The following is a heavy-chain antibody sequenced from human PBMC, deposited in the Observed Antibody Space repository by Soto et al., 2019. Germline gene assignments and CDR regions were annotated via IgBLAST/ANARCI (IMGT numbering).Heavy chain of an antibody. J-gene: IGHJ5*02. CDR3: ARTRAVWFDP. CDR1: GGSISSSSYY. V-gene: IGHV4-39*01. CDR2: IYYSGST. Sequence: QLQLQESGPGLVKPSETLSLTCTVSGGSISSSSYYWGWIRQPPGKGLEWIGSIYYSGSTYYNPSLXSXAXIXIDTSKNQFSLKLSSVTAADTAVYYCARTRAVWFDPWGQGTLVTVSS. D-gene: IGHD6-19*01.